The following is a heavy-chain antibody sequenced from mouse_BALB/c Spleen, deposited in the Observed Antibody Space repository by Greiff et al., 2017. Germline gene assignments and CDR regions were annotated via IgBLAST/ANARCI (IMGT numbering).Heavy chain of an antibody. J-gene: IGHJ4*01. CDR1: GYTFTSYT. Sequence: QVQLQQSGAELARPGASVKMSCKASGYTFTSYTMHWVKQRPGQGLEWIGYINPSSGYTNYNQKFKDKATLTADKSSSTAYMQLSSLTSEDSAVYYGARWDYYGSSYYYAMDYWGQGTSVTVSS. V-gene: IGHV1-4*01. CDR2: INPSSGYT. D-gene: IGHD1-1*01. CDR3: ARWDYYGSSYYYAMDY.